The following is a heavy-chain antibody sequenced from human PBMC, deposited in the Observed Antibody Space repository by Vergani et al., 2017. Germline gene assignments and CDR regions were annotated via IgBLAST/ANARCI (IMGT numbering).Heavy chain of an antibody. V-gene: IGHV1-69*02. J-gene: IGHJ3*02. Sequence: QVQLVQSGAEVKKPGSSVKVSCKASGGTFSSYTISWVRQAPGQGLEWMGRIIPILGIANYAQKFQGRVTITADKSTSTAYMELRSLRSDDTAVYYCARAGNYYDSRDDAFDIWGQGTMVTVSS. D-gene: IGHD3-22*01. CDR2: IIPILGIA. CDR3: ARAGNYYDSRDDAFDI. CDR1: GGTFSSYT.